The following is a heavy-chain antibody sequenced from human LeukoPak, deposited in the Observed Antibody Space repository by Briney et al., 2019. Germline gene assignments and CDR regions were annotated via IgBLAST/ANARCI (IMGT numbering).Heavy chain of an antibody. CDR3: ASTRSLAVTAPDDY. D-gene: IGHD2-21*02. Sequence: ASVKVSCKASGYTFTSYGISWVRQAPGQGLEWMGWISAYNGNTNYAQKLQGRVTMTTDTSTSTAYMELRSLRSDDTAVCYCASTRSLAVTAPDDYWGQGTLVTVSS. J-gene: IGHJ4*02. CDR2: ISAYNGNT. V-gene: IGHV1-18*01. CDR1: GYTFTSYG.